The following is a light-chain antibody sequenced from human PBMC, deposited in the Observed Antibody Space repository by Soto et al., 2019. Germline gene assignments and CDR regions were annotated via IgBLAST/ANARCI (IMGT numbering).Light chain of an antibody. V-gene: IGKV3-20*01. CDR3: QQYDSSPLT. J-gene: IGKJ4*01. CDR2: GAS. CDR1: QSVSSSF. Sequence: IVLTQSPGTLSLSPGERATLSCRASQSVSSSFLAWYQQKPGQAPSLLIYGASRRATGIPDRFSGSGSGTDFTLTISRLEPEDVAVYYFQQYDSSPLTFGGGTKVEIK.